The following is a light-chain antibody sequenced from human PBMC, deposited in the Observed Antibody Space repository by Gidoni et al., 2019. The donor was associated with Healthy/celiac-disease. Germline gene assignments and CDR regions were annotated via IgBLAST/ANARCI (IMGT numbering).Light chain of an antibody. CDR2: DAS. Sequence: EIVLTQSPATLSLSPGERATLSCRASQSVSSYLAWYQQKPGQAPRLLIYDASNRATGIPARFSGSGSGTDFTLTISSLEPEDFAVYYCQQRSNWPPANTFGPGTKMDIK. J-gene: IGKJ3*01. CDR3: QQRSNWPPANT. V-gene: IGKV3-11*01. CDR1: QSVSSY.